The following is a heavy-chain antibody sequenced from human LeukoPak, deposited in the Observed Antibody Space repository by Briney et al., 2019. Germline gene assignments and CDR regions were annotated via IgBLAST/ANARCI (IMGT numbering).Heavy chain of an antibody. D-gene: IGHD5-24*01. CDR1: GFTFSSYA. V-gene: IGHV3-23*01. Sequence: GSLRLSCAASGFTFSSYAMSWVRQAPGKGLEWVTAISGSGGSTYYADSVKGRFTISRDNSKNTLYLQMNSLRAEDTAVYYCAKDRQKRDGYSVADYWGQGTLVTVSS. J-gene: IGHJ4*02. CDR3: AKDRQKRDGYSVADY. CDR2: ISGSGGST.